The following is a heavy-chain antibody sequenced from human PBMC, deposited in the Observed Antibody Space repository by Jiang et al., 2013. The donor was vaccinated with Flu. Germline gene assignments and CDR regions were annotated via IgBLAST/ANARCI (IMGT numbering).Heavy chain of an antibody. CDR2: IDAGDSDP. V-gene: IGHV5-51*01. J-gene: IGHJ5*02. D-gene: IGHD6-13*01. CDR3: ARESSSYTTYNWFDP. CDR1: GYSFTSYW. Sequence: GAEVKKPGESLKISCKGSGYSFTSYWIGWARQMPGKGLEWMGIIDAGDSDPRYSPSFQGQVTISADKSISTAYLQWSSLKASDTAMYYCARESSSYTTYNWFDPWGQGTLVTVSS.